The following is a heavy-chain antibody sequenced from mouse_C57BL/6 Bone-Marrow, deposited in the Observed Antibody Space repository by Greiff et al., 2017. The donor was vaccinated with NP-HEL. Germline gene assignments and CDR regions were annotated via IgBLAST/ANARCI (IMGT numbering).Heavy chain of an antibody. D-gene: IGHD2-12*01. V-gene: IGHV7-3*01. CDR3: ARRTTWYFDV. J-gene: IGHJ1*03. Sequence: EVHLVESGGGLVQPGGSLSLSCAASGFTFTDYYMSWVRQPPGKALEWLGFIRNKATGYPTEYSSSVQGRFTISRDNSQSILDLQMNALRAEDSATDYCARRTTWYFDVWGTGTTVTVSS. CDR1: GFTFTDYY. CDR2: IRNKATGYPT.